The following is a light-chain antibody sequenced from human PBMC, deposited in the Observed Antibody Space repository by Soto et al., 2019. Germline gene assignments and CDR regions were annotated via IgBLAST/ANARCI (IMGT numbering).Light chain of an antibody. CDR3: QQYGSSPRT. J-gene: IGKJ2*01. CDR1: QSVSGN. V-gene: IGKV3-20*01. CDR2: GAS. Sequence: EIVMTQSPATLSVSPGERATLSCRASQSVSGNLAWYQQKPGQAPRPLIYGASSRAAGIPDRFSGSGSGTDFTLTISRLEPEDFAVYYCQQYGSSPRTFGQGTKLEIK.